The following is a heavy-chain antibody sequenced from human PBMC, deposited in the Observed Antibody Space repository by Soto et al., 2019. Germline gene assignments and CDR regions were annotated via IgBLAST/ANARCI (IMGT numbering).Heavy chain of an antibody. J-gene: IGHJ4*02. D-gene: IGHD5-18*01. Sequence: QLQLQVSGPGLVKVSEKLSLTCTVSGDCITSSGYFWGWVRQSPGKGLEWIGSMYYSGSTHYSPSLQRRRAISVDTSTNGVSLRLISVTADDAAIYYCARQLRPWYRYGYYFEDCGQGSLATV. CDR3: ARQLRPWYRYGYYFED. V-gene: IGHV4-39*01. CDR2: MYYSGST. CDR1: GDCITSSGYF.